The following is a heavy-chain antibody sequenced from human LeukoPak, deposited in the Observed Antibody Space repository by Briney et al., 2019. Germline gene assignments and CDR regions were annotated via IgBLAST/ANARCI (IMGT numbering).Heavy chain of an antibody. V-gene: IGHV3-23*01. CDR1: GFTFSSYA. CDR2: ISGSGGST. D-gene: IGHD5-18*01. Sequence: GGSLRLSCAASGFTFSSYAMSWVRQAPGKGLEWVSAISGSGGSTYYADSVKGRFTISRDNSKNTLYLQMNSLRAEDTAVCYCAKEDTAMVRTHRYWYFDLWGRGTLVTVSS. J-gene: IGHJ2*01. CDR3: AKEDTAMVRTHRYWYFDL.